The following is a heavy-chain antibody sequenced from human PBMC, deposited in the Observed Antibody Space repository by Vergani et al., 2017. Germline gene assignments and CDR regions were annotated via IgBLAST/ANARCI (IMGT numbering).Heavy chain of an antibody. Sequence: VQLVQSGAEVKKPGESLKISCKGSGYSFTSYWIGWVRQMPGKGLEWMGRIIPILGTANYAQKFQGRVTITADESTSTAYMELSSLRSEDTAVYYCAKDLRGYGVFFDYWGQGTLVTVSS. CDR2: IIPILGTA. D-gene: IGHD5-18*01. CDR3: AKDLRGYGVFFDY. V-gene: IGHV1-69*11. J-gene: IGHJ4*02. CDR1: GYSFTSYW.